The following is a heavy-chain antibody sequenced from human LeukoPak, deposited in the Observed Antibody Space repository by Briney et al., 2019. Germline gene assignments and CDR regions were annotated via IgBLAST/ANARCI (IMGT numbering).Heavy chain of an antibody. CDR1: GVSISSYY. CDR2: IYTAEST. Sequence: SETLSLTCTVSGVSISSYYWSWIRQPAGKALEWIGRIYTAESTDYNPSLKSRVTMSVDTSKNQFSLILSSVTAADTAVYYCARETTVWVGFDPWGRGTLVTVSS. D-gene: IGHD4-17*01. V-gene: IGHV4-4*07. J-gene: IGHJ5*02. CDR3: ARETTVWVGFDP.